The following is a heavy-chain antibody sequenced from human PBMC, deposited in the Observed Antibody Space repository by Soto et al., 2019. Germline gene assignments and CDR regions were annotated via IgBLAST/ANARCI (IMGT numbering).Heavy chain of an antibody. CDR1: GGSFSGYY. CDR3: ARGGKKSAGTPFDY. V-gene: IGHV4-34*01. J-gene: IGHJ4*02. CDR2: INHSRST. D-gene: IGHD6-13*01. Sequence: SETLSLTCAVYGGSFSGYYWSWIRQPPGKGLEWIGEINHSRSTNYNPSLKSRVTISVDTSKNQFSLKLSSVTAANTAVYYCARGGKKSAGTPFDYWGQGTLVTVSS.